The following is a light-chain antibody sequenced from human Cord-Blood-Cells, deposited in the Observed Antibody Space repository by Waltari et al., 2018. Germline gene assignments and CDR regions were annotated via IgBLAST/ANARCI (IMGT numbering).Light chain of an antibody. CDR3: SSYAGSNNLGV. Sequence: QSALTQPPSASGSPGQSVTIPCTGTSSYVGGSNYVSWYQQHPGKAPTPMIYEVSKRPSGVPDRFSGSKSGNTASLTVSGLQAEDEADYYCSSYAGSNNLGVFGGGTKLTVL. J-gene: IGLJ3*02. V-gene: IGLV2-8*01. CDR2: EVS. CDR1: SSYVGGSNY.